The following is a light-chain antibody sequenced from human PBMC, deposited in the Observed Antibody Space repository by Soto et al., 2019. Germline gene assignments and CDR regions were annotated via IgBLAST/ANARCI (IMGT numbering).Light chain of an antibody. CDR2: KAS. J-gene: IGKJ1*01. CDR1: QTISSW. Sequence: DIQMTQSPSTLSVSVGDRVTITCGASQTISSWLAWYQQKPGKAPKLLIYKASTLKSGVPSRLRGSGYGTELTITISSMKTDDFETYYCQHYNSYSEAFGQGTKVDI. V-gene: IGKV1-5*03. CDR3: QHYNSYSEA.